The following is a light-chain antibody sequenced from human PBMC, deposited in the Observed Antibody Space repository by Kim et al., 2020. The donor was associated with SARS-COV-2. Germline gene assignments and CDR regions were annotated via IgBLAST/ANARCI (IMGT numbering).Light chain of an antibody. Sequence: DIQMTQSPSSLSASIGDRVTITCQASQDITNFLNWYQQKPGKAPKLLIYEASNLEAGVPFRFSGRRSGTDFTFTITSLQPEDVATYYCQQYETLPLTFGGGTKVDIK. CDR3: QQYETLPLT. CDR1: QDITNF. CDR2: EAS. J-gene: IGKJ4*01. V-gene: IGKV1-33*01.